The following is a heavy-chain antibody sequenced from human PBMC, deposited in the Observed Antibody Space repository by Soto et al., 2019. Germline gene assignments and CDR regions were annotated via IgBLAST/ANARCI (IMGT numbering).Heavy chain of an antibody. CDR3: ARGDATKIVVTTYYGVDV. V-gene: IGHV1-69*12. D-gene: IGHD4-17*01. CDR2: IIPVFGTA. CDR1: GGSLSNFG. Sequence: QVQLVQSGAEVKKPGSSVKVSCKASGGSLSNFGISWVRQAPGQGLEWMGGIIPVFGTANYAQKFQGRVTISADESTSIVYTNVTSLRSEDTAVYYCARGDATKIVVTTYYGVDVWGQGTTVTVSS. J-gene: IGHJ6*02.